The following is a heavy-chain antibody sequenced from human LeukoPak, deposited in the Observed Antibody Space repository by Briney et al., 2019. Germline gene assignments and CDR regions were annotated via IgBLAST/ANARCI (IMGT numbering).Heavy chain of an antibody. CDR1: GVSISSGDYY. CDR2: MYSSGST. V-gene: IGHV4-30-4*01. Sequence: SETLSLTCTVSGVSISSGDYYWSWIRQPPGKGLEWIGYMYSSGSTYYDPSLKSRATISVDTSKNQFSLKLSSVTAADTAVYYCARPYYYDSRIDPWGQGTLVTVSS. D-gene: IGHD3-22*01. J-gene: IGHJ5*02. CDR3: ARPYYYDSRIDP.